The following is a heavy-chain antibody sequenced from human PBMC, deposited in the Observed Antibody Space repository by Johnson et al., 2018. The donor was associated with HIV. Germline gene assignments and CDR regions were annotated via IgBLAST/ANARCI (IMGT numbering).Heavy chain of an antibody. V-gene: IGHV3-30*02. CDR1: GFTFSSYG. J-gene: IGHJ3*02. Sequence: QVQLVESGGGVVQPGGSLRLSCAASGFTFSSYGMHWVRQAPGKGLEWVAFIRYDGSNKYYADSVKGRFTISRDNSKNTLYLQMNSLKTEDTAVYYCAKRMGQLVQLDAFDIWGQGTMVTVSS. CDR2: IRYDGSNK. D-gene: IGHD6-6*01. CDR3: AKRMGQLVQLDAFDI.